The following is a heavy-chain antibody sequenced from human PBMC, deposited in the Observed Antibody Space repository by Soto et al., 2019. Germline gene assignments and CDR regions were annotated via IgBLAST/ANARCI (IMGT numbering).Heavy chain of an antibody. Sequence: PSETLSLTCAVYGGSFSGYYWSWIRQPPGKGLGWIGEINHSGSTNYNPSLKSRVTISVDTSKNQFSLKLSSVTAADTAVYYCASRGRDYVWGGYRPAYFDYWGQGTLVTVSS. V-gene: IGHV4-34*01. D-gene: IGHD3-16*02. CDR3: ASRGRDYVWGGYRPAYFDY. J-gene: IGHJ4*02. CDR2: INHSGST. CDR1: GGSFSGYY.